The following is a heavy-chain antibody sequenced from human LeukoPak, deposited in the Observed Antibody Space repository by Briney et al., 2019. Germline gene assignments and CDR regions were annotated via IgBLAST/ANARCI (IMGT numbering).Heavy chain of an antibody. J-gene: IGHJ4*02. CDR3: ARVKGTLTGYLDFAY. Sequence: ASVKVSCKASGYTFTGYYMHWVRQAPGQGLEWMGWINPDSGGTNYAQKFQGRVTMTRDTSISTAYMELSRLRSDDTAVYSCARVKGTLTGYLDFAYWGQGPLVTVSS. CDR1: GYTFTGYY. CDR2: INPDSGGT. D-gene: IGHD3-9*01. V-gene: IGHV1-2*02.